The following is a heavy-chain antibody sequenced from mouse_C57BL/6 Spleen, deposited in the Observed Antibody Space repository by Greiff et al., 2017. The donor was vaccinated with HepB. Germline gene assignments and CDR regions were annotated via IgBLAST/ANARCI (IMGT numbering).Heavy chain of an antibody. J-gene: IGHJ4*01. CDR2: INYDGSST. V-gene: IGHV5-16*02. Sequence: EVKLVESEGGLVQPGRSMKLSCTASGFTFSDYYMAWVRQVPEKGLEWVANINYDGSSTYYLDSLKSRFIISRDNAKNMLYLQMSSLKSEDTATYYCARRGDYYAMDYWGQGTSVTVSS. CDR3: ARRGDYYAMDY. CDR1: GFTFSDYY.